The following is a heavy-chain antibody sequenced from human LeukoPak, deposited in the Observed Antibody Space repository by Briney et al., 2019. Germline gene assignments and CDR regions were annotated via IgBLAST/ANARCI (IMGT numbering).Heavy chain of an antibody. CDR3: ARGQGWNPEAVTNAFDI. Sequence: GGSLRLSCAASGFTFSSYSMNWVRQAPGKGLEWVSSISSTSSYIYYADSVKGRFTISRDNAKNSLYLQMNSLRAEDTAVYYCARGQGWNPEAVTNAFDIWGQGTMVTVSS. CDR1: GFTFSSYS. D-gene: IGHD1-1*01. CDR2: ISSTSSYI. V-gene: IGHV3-21*01. J-gene: IGHJ3*02.